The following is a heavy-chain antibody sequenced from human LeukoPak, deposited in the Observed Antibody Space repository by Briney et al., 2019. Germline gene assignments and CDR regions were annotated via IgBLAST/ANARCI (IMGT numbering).Heavy chain of an antibody. V-gene: IGHV3-30*18. CDR1: GFTFSSYG. D-gene: IGHD1-1*01. CDR2: ISYDGSNK. CDR3: AKASARYYYFDY. Sequence: GGSLRLSCAASGFTFSSYGMHWVRQAPGKGLEWVAVISYDGSNKYYADSVKGRFTISRDNSKNTLYLQVNSLRAEDTAVYYCAKASARYYYFDYWGQGTLVTVSS. J-gene: IGHJ4*02.